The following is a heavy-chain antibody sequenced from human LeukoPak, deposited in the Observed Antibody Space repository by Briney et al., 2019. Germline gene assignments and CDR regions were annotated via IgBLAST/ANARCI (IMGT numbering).Heavy chain of an antibody. CDR1: GGSISSYY. Sequence: PSETLSLTCTVSGGSISSYYWSWIRQPPGKGLEWIGYIYYSGSTNYNPSLKSRVTISVDTSKNQFSLKLSSVTAADTAVYYCARDRSRDGYTFFDCWGQGTLVTVSS. V-gene: IGHV4-59*01. J-gene: IGHJ4*02. D-gene: IGHD5-24*01. CDR3: ARDRSRDGYTFFDC. CDR2: IYYSGST.